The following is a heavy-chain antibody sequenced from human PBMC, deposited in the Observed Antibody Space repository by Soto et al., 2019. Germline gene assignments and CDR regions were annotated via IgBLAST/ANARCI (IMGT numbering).Heavy chain of an antibody. J-gene: IGHJ4*02. Sequence: PSETLSLTCTVSGGSISSGDYYWSWIRQPPGKGLEWIGYIYYSGSTYYNPSLKSRVTISVDTSKNQFSLKLSSVTAADTAVYYCARVKPNYYDSSGYYLPFDYWGQGTLVTVS. V-gene: IGHV4-30-4*01. CDR2: IYYSGST. CDR1: GGSISSGDYY. D-gene: IGHD3-22*01. CDR3: ARVKPNYYDSSGYYLPFDY.